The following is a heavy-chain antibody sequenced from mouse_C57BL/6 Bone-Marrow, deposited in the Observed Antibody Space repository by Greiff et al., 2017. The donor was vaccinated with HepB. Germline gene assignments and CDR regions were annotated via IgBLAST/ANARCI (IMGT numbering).Heavy chain of an antibody. D-gene: IGHD1-1*01. CDR1: GYTFTDYD. Sequence: VQLVESGAELVRPGASVTLSCKASGYTFTDYDMHWVKQTPVHGLEWIGAIDPETGGTAYNQKFKGKAILTADKSSSTAYMELRSLTSEDSAVYYSLYYYGSSYRIYWYFDVWGTGTTVTVSS. CDR3: LYYYGSSYRIYWYFDV. V-gene: IGHV1-15*01. CDR2: IDPETGGT. J-gene: IGHJ1*03.